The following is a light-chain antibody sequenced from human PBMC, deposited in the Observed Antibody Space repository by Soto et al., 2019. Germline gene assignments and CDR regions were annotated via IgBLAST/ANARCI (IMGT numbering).Light chain of an antibody. Sequence: EIVLTQSPGTLSLSPGERATLSCRASQSVDSKYLAWYQQKPGQAPRILIFAASSRATGIPDRFSGSGSGTDFTLTISRLEPGDFAVYYCQQYGYSSWTFGLGTKVEIK. CDR1: QSVDSKY. CDR2: AAS. V-gene: IGKV3-20*01. CDR3: QQYGYSSWT. J-gene: IGKJ1*01.